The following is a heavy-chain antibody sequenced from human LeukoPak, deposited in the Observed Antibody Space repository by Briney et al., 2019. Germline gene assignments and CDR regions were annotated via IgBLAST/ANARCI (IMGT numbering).Heavy chain of an antibody. CDR3: ASGSPGYCSSTSCPLLDY. CDR1: GFTFSSYS. J-gene: IGHJ4*02. V-gene: IGHV3-48*01. Sequence: GGSLRLSCAASGFTFSSYSMNWVRQAPGKGLEWVSYISSSSSTIYYADSVKGRSTISRDNAKNSLYLQMNSLRAEDTAVYYCASGSPGYCSSTSCPLLDYWGQGTLVTVSS. CDR2: ISSSSSTI. D-gene: IGHD2-2*01.